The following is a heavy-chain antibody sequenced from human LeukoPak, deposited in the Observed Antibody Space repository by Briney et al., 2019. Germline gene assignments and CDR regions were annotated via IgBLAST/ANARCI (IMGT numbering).Heavy chain of an antibody. V-gene: IGHV3-11*01. CDR2: ISSSGSTI. CDR1: GFTFSDYY. Sequence: GGSLRLSCAASGFTFSDYYMSWIRQAPGKGPEWVSYISSSGSTIYYADSVKGRFTISRDNAKNSLYLQMNSLRAEDTAVYYCARDYYYDSSGYFEGYWGQGTLVTVSS. J-gene: IGHJ4*02. CDR3: ARDYYYDSSGYFEGY. D-gene: IGHD3-22*01.